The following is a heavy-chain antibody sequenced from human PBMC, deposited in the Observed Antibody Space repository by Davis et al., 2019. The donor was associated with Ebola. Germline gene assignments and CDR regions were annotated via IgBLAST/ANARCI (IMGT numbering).Heavy chain of an antibody. CDR2: IIPIFGTA. V-gene: IGHV1-69*13. CDR1: GGTFSSYA. Sequence: SVKVSCKASGGTFSSYAISWVRQAPGQGLEWMGGIIPIFGTANYAQKFQGRVTITADESTSTAYMELSSLRSEDTAVYYCARDARNYYGSGSYYDSDYWGQGTLVTVSS. J-gene: IGHJ4*02. D-gene: IGHD3-10*01. CDR3: ARDARNYYGSGSYYDSDY.